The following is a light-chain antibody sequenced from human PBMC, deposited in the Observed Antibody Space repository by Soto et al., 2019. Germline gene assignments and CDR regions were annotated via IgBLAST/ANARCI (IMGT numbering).Light chain of an antibody. CDR3: QQRSNWPKT. V-gene: IGKV3-11*01. CDR2: DAS. J-gene: IGKJ1*01. CDR1: QSVSSY. Sequence: EIVLTQSPATLSLSPGERATLSCRASQSVSSYLAWYQQKPGQAPRLLIYDASNRATGIPARFSGSGSGTDFTLTISSLAPEDFAVYYCQQRSNWPKTFGQGTKVESK.